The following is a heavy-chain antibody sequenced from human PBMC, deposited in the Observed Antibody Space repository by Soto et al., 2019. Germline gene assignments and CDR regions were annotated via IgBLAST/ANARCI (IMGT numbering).Heavy chain of an antibody. V-gene: IGHV5-10-1*01. CDR3: ARQATGHLRYFDWTPSDYYYYGMDV. CDR2: IDPSDSYT. CDR1: GYSFTSYW. D-gene: IGHD3-9*01. J-gene: IGHJ6*02. Sequence: PGESLKISCKGSGYSFTSYWISWVRQMPGKGLEWMGRIDPSDSYTNYSPSFQGHVTISADKSISTAYLQWSSLKASDTAMYYCARQATGHLRYFDWTPSDYYYYGMDVWGQGTTVTVSS.